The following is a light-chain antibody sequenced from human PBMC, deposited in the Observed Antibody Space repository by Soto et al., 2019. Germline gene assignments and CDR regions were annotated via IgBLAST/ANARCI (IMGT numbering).Light chain of an antibody. CDR2: EGT. CDR3: CSYAGSYTFWV. Sequence: QSVLTQPASVSGSPGQSVTISCTGTSSDIGRYKFVSWFQQHPGKAPKLLIFEGTNRPSGVSNRFSGSKSGNTASLTISGLQAEDEADYYCCSYAGSYTFWVFGGGIKLTVL. CDR1: SSDIGRYKF. J-gene: IGLJ3*02. V-gene: IGLV2-14*01.